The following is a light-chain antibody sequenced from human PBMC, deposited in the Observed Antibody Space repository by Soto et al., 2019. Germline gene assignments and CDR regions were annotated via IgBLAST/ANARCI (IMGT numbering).Light chain of an antibody. CDR2: DAS. CDR3: QQYNSYWNT. CDR1: QSVTTW. V-gene: IGKV1-5*01. Sequence: DGQLTQSPSTLSAYVGDRVTITCRANQSVTTWLAWYQQKPGTAPKLLIYDASYLEAGVPSRFSGSGSGTEFTLTITSLQPDDCATYYCQQYNSYWNTFGQGTKVEIK. J-gene: IGKJ2*01.